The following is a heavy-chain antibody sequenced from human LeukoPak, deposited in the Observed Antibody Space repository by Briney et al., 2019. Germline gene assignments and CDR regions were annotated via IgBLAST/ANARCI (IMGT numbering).Heavy chain of an antibody. J-gene: IGHJ6*03. CDR2: ISSSSSYI. CDR1: GFTFSSYS. D-gene: IGHD3-3*01. V-gene: IGHV3-21*01. CDR3: AKLRFLEWLSRPYYYYYMDV. Sequence: GGSLRLSCAASGFTFSSYSMNWVRQAPGKGLEGVSSISSSSSYIYYADSVKGRFTISRDNAKNSLYLQMNSLRAEDTAVYYCAKLRFLEWLSRPYYYYYMDVWGKGTTVTVSS.